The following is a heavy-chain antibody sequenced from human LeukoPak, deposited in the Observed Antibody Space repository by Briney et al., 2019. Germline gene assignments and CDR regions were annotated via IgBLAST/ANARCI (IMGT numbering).Heavy chain of an antibody. J-gene: IGHJ5*02. CDR3: AREMVRGSHWFDP. CDR2: IYTSGST. D-gene: IGHD3-10*01. Sequence: SETLSLTCTVSGGSISSYYWTWIRQPAGKGLEWIGRIYTSGSTNYNPSLKSRVTISVDTSKNQFSLKLSSVTAADTAVYYCAREMVRGSHWFDPWGQGTLVTVSS. CDR1: GGSISSYY. V-gene: IGHV4-4*07.